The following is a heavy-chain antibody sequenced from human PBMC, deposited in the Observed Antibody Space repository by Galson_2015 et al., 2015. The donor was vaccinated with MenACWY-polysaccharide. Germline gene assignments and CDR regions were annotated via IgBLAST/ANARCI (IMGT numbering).Heavy chain of an antibody. CDR2: IHPADSDT. D-gene: IGHD1-14*01. CDR1: GYSFTSNW. V-gene: IGHV5-51*03. J-gene: IGHJ4*02. Sequence: QSGAEVKKPGESLTISCKGSGYSFTSNWIGWVRQMPGKGLEWMGIIHPADSDTRYSPSFQGQVTISADQSISTAHLQWGSLKASDAAVYYCARLSATGTVPFDYWGQGTLVTVPS. CDR3: ARLSATGTVPFDY.